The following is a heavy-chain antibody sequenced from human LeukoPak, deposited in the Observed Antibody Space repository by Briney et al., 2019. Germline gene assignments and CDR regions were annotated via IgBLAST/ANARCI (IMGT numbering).Heavy chain of an antibody. CDR1: GFTFSTYV. Sequence: GSLRLSCAASGFTFSTYVMNWFRQAPGKGLEWVSTISVGAEYIFYADSVKGRFTISRDDSNNALYLQMHSLRAEDTALYYCASGPPFLKYFEYWGQGTLVTVSS. J-gene: IGHJ4*02. V-gene: IGHV3-23*01. CDR3: ASGPPFLKYFEY. D-gene: IGHD3-3*01. CDR2: ISVGAEYI.